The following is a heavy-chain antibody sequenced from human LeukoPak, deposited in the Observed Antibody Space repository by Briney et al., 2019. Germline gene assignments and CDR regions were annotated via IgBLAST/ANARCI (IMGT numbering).Heavy chain of an antibody. CDR1: GYTFTSYG. Sequence: GASVKVSCKASGYTFTSYGISGVRQAPGQGLEWLEGIIPIFGTANYAQKFQGRVTITADKSTSTAYMELSSLRSEDTAVYYCARGRLRFGELNLYYFDYWGQGTLVTVSS. CDR2: IIPIFGTA. D-gene: IGHD3-10*01. CDR3: ARGRLRFGELNLYYFDY. J-gene: IGHJ4*02. V-gene: IGHV1-69*06.